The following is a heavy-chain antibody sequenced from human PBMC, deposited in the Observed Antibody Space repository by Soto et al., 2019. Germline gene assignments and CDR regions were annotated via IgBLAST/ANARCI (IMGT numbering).Heavy chain of an antibody. D-gene: IGHD4-17*01. Sequence: GGSLRLSCAASGFTFSSYSMNWVRQAPGKGLEWVSSISSSSSYIYYADSVKGRFTISRDNAKNSLYLQMNSLRAEDTAVYYCARAPADYGDYCFDYWGQGTLVTVSS. CDR3: ARAPADYGDYCFDY. CDR2: ISSSSSYI. V-gene: IGHV3-21*01. J-gene: IGHJ4*02. CDR1: GFTFSSYS.